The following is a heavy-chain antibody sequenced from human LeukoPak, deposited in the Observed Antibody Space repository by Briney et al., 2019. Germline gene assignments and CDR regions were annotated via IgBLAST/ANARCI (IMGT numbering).Heavy chain of an antibody. CDR2: IYYSGST. CDR3: ARGVYGDYHFDY. CDR1: GGSISSSSYY. Sequence: SETLSLTCTVSGGSISSSSYYWGWIRQPPGKGLEWIGSIYYSGSTYYNPSLKSRVTISVDTSKNQFSLKLSSVTAADTAVYYCARGVYGDYHFDYWGQGTLVTVSS. V-gene: IGHV4-39*07. D-gene: IGHD4-17*01. J-gene: IGHJ4*02.